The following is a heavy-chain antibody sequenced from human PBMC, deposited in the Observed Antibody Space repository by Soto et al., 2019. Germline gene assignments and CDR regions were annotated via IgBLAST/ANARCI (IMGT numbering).Heavy chain of an antibody. CDR2: IKNDGSGT. D-gene: IGHD6-19*01. CDR3: VREGYNTGWYFFDS. V-gene: IGHV3-74*01. J-gene: IGHJ4*02. Sequence: GGSLRLSCAASGFPFREYWMHWVRQAPGQGLVWVSRIKNDGSGTNYADSVKGRFTMSRDNAKSNLYLQMSSLRAEDTATYYCVREGYNTGWYFFDSWGQGTLVTVSS. CDR1: GFPFREYW.